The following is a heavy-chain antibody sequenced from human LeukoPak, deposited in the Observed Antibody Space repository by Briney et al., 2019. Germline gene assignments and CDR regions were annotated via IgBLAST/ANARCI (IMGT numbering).Heavy chain of an antibody. D-gene: IGHD3-22*01. J-gene: IGHJ3*02. V-gene: IGHV1-24*01. CDR2: FDPEDGET. CDR3: ARGLETYSSGAFDI. CDR1: GYTLTELS. Sequence: VASVKVSCKVSGYTLTELSMHWVRQAPGKGLEWMGGFDPEDGETIYAQKLQGRVTMTTDTSTSTAYMELRSLRSDDTAVYYCARGLETYSSGAFDIWGQGTMVTVSS.